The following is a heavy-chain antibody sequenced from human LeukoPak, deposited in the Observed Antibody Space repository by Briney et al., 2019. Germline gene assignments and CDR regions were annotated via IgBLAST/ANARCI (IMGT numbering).Heavy chain of an antibody. D-gene: IGHD1-26*01. V-gene: IGHV3-15*01. J-gene: IGHJ4*02. CDR3: TIVVGATTLRVGY. Sequence: AGGSLRLSCAASGFSFSNAWMSWVRQAPGKGLEWVGRIKSKTDGGTTDYAAPVKGRFTISRDDSKNTLYLQMKSLKTEDTAVYYCTIVVGATTLRVGYWGQGTLVTVSS. CDR2: IKSKTDGGTT. CDR1: GFSFSNAW.